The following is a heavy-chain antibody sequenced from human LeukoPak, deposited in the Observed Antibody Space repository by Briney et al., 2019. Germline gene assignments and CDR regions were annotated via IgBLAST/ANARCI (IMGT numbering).Heavy chain of an antibody. CDR1: GFTFSSYA. J-gene: IGHJ4*02. CDR3: AKSKTGYGYFDY. D-gene: IGHD5-18*01. Sequence: AGGSLRLSCSASGFTFSSYAMHWVRQAPGKGLEYVSAISSNGGSTYYADSVKGRFTISRDNAKNTLYLQMNSLRAEDTAVYYCAKSKTGYGYFDYWGQGTLVTVSS. CDR2: ISSNGGST. V-gene: IGHV3-64*04.